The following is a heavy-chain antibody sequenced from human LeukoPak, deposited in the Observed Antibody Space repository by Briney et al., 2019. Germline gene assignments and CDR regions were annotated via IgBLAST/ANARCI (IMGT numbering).Heavy chain of an antibody. V-gene: IGHV3-23*01. CDR2: ISGRGGST. J-gene: IGHJ4*02. CDR1: GFTFSSYA. Sequence: GGSLRLSCAASGFTFSSYAMSWVRQAPGKGLEWVSAISGRGGSTYYAASVKGRFTISRDNSKNTLYVQMNSLRAEDTAVYYCAKTGSVVEDIYYFDYWGQGTLVTVSS. D-gene: IGHD2-15*01. CDR3: AKTGSVVEDIYYFDY.